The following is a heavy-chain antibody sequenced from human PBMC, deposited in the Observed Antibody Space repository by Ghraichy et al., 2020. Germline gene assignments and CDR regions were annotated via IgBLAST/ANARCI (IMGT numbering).Heavy chain of an antibody. J-gene: IGHJ4*02. CDR3: ARVYCSSTSCYYFDY. CDR1: GGSISSGGYY. V-gene: IGHV4-31*03. Sequence: SETLSLTCTVSGGSISSGGYYWSWIRQHPGKGLEWIGYIYYSGSTYYNPSLKSRVTISVDTSKNQFSLKLSSVTAADTAVYYCARVYCSSTSCYYFDYWGQGTLVTVSS. D-gene: IGHD2-2*01. CDR2: IYYSGST.